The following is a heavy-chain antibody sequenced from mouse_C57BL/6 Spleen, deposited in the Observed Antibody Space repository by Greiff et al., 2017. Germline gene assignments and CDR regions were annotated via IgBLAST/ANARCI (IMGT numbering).Heavy chain of an antibody. V-gene: IGHV2-3*01. D-gene: IGHD4-1*01. CDR1: GFSLTSYG. CDR2: IWGDGST. Sequence: VKVVESGPGLVAPSPSLSITCTVSGFSLTSYGVSWVRQPPGKGLEWLGVIWGDGSTNYHSALISRLSISKENSKSQVFLKLNSLQTDDTATYYCAKGRWDPWYFDVWGTGTTVTVSS. CDR3: AKGRWDPWYFDV. J-gene: IGHJ1*03.